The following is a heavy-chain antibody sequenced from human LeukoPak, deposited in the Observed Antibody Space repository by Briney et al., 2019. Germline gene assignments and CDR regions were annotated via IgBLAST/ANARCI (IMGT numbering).Heavy chain of an antibody. CDR1: GGSISSSSYY. V-gene: IGHV4-39*07. J-gene: IGHJ4*02. Sequence: SETLSLTCTVSGGSISSSSYYWGWIRQPPGKGLEWIGSIYYSGSTYYNPSLKSRVTISVDTSKNQFSLKLNSVTAADTAVYYCAVPRPYDSTGYYYHWGQGTLVTVSS. CDR2: IYYSGST. D-gene: IGHD3-22*01. CDR3: AVPRPYDSTGYYYH.